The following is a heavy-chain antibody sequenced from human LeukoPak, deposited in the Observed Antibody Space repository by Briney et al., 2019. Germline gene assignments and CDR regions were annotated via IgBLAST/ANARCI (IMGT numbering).Heavy chain of an antibody. CDR2: ISSSSSYI. D-gene: IGHD4-23*01. V-gene: IGHV3-21*01. Sequence: PGGSLRLSSVASLDTLSSYSIRSGRQAPGKGLEWVSSISSSSSYIYYADSVKGRFTISRDNAKNSLYLQMNSLRAENTAVYYSVREDYVCNSAFASRGQGTLVTVSS. CDR1: LDTLSSYS. J-gene: IGHJ4*02. CDR3: VREDYVCNSAFAS.